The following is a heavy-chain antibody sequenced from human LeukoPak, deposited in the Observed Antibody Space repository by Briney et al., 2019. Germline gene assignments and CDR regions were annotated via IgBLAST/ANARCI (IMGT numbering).Heavy chain of an antibody. V-gene: IGHV4-59*08. D-gene: IGHD1-26*01. CDR3: ARHQWVPAFDI. J-gene: IGHJ3*02. Sequence: PSETLPLTCTVYGESISGFYWNWIRQPPGKGLEWIGYIYYSGSTSYNPSLKSRVTISIDTSKNQFSLKLSSVTAADTAVYYCARHQWVPAFDIWGQGTMVTVSS. CDR2: IYYSGST. CDR1: GESISGFY.